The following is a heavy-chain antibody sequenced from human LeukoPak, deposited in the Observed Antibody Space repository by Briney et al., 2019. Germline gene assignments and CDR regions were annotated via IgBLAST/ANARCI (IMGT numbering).Heavy chain of an antibody. CDR3: ARGGRWLQFRD. CDR2: INHSGST. J-gene: IGHJ4*02. D-gene: IGHD5-24*01. CDR1: GGSFSGYY. V-gene: IGHV4-34*01. Sequence: PSETLSLACAVYGGSFSGYYWSWIRQPPGKGLEWIGEINHSGSTNYSPSLKSRVTISVDTSKNQFSLKLSSVTAADTAVYYCARGGRWLQFRDWGQGTLVTVSS.